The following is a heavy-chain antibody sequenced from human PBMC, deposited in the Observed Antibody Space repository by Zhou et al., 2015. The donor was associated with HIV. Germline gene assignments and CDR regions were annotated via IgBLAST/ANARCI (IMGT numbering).Heavy chain of an antibody. D-gene: IGHD3-10*01. CDR3: AREGGSITMVQGVITEFDP. CDR1: GGTFSSYA. J-gene: IGHJ5*02. Sequence: QVQLVQSGAEVKKPGSSVKVSCKASGGTFSSYAISWVRQAPGQGLEWMGGIIPIFGTANYAQKFQGRVTITADESTSTAYMELSSLRSEDTAVYYCAREGGSITMVQGVITEFDPWGQGTLVTVSS. V-gene: IGHV1-69*01. CDR2: IIPIFGTA.